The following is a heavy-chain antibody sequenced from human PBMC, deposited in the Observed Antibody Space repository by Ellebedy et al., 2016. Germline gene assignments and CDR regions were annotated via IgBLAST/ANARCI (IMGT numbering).Heavy chain of an antibody. CDR2: IHYSGST. CDR1: GDSISSTSSY. CDR3: ARRSPTSPYFDY. V-gene: IGHV4-39*01. Sequence: SETLSLTCTVSGDSISSTSSYWTWIRQTPGEGQEWIGSIHYSGSTYYSPSLKSRVTISVDTSRNQFSLILSSVTAADTSVYFCARRSPTSPYFDYWGRGTLVTVSS. J-gene: IGHJ4*02.